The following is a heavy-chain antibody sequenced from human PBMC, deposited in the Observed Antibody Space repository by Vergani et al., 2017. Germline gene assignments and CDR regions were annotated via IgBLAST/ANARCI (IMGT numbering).Heavy chain of an antibody. CDR2: IYYSGST. CDR1: GGSISSYD. D-gene: IGHD3-16*02. J-gene: IGHJ4*02. V-gene: IGHV4-59*01. Sequence: QVQLQESGPGLVKPSETLSLTCTVSGGSISSYDWSWIRQPPGKGLEWIGYIYYSGSTNYNPSLKSRVTISVDTSKNQFSLKLSSVTAADTAVYYCARALGELSYFDYWGQGTLVTVSS. CDR3: ARALGELSYFDY.